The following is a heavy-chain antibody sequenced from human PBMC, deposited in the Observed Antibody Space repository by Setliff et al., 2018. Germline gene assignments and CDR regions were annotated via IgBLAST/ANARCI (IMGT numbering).Heavy chain of an antibody. Sequence: ASVKVSCKTSGYTFSNYGVSWVRQAPGQGLEWMGTINTGGGSASIVDQFQGRVTMTRDTSTSKVYMEVNSLRSDDTAVYYCARDLFRNSGGLYCWGQGTLVTVSS. CDR3: ARDLFRNSGGLYC. V-gene: IGHV1-46*01. D-gene: IGHD2-21*01. CDR1: GYTFSNYG. J-gene: IGHJ4*02. CDR2: INTGGGSA.